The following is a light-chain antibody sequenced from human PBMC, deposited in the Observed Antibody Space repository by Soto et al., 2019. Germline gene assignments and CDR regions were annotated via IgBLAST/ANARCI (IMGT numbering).Light chain of an antibody. CDR3: QQYHNWPQWT. CDR1: QSISSN. J-gene: IGKJ1*01. CDR2: GAS. Sequence: EIVMTQSPATLSVSPGERATLSCRASQSISSNLAWYQQKPGQAPRLLIYGASTRATGIPARFSGSGPGTEFTLTITSLQSEDVAVYYCQQYHNWPQWTFGQGTKVEIK. V-gene: IGKV3-15*01.